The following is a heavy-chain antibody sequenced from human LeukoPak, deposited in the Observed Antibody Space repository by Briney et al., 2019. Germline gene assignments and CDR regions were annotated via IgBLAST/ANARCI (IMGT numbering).Heavy chain of an antibody. CDR2: FSAYSGNT. D-gene: IGHD1-26*01. Sequence: ASVKVSCKASGYTFTSYGISWVRQAPGQGLEWMGWFSAYSGNTNYAQKFQGRVTLTTDTSTSTAYMELRSLRSDDTAVYYCARDRSGSYEYYMDVWGKGTTVTVSS. J-gene: IGHJ6*03. CDR3: ARDRSGSYEYYMDV. V-gene: IGHV1-18*01. CDR1: GYTFTSYG.